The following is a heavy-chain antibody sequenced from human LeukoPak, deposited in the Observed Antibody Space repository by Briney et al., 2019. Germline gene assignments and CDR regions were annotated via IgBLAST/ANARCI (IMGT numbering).Heavy chain of an antibody. Sequence: GGSLRLSCAASGFTFTTYGVHWVRQAPGKGLEWVAFIQYDGSNKQYADSVKGRFTISRDNSKNTLYLQMNSLRAEDTAIYYCAKEYDLWHEQGNWFDTWGQGVLVTVSS. CDR1: GFTFTTYG. CDR3: AKEYDLWHEQGNWFDT. CDR2: IQYDGSNK. D-gene: IGHD3-3*01. V-gene: IGHV3-30*02. J-gene: IGHJ5*02.